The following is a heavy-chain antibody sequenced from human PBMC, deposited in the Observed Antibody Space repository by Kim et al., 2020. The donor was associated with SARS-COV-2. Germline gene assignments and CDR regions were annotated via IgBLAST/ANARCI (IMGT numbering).Heavy chain of an antibody. Sequence: ASVKVSCKASGYTFTSYGISWVRQAPGQGLEWMGWISAYNGNTNYAQKLQGRVTMTTDTSTSTAYMELRSLRSDDTAVYYCARVSRVTIQGASPYGMDVWGQGTTVTVSS. V-gene: IGHV1-18*01. CDR3: ARVSRVTIQGASPYGMDV. CDR1: GYTFTSYG. D-gene: IGHD3-3*01. CDR2: ISAYNGNT. J-gene: IGHJ6*02.